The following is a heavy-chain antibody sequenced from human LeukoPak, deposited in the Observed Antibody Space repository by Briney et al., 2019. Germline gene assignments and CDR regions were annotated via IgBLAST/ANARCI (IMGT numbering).Heavy chain of an antibody. V-gene: IGHV3-7*01. Sequence: GGSLRLSCTASGFTFSTYWMSWVRQAPGKGLEWVANIKQDGSEKYYVDSVKGRFTISRDNAKNSLYLQMNSLRAEDTAVYYCAKLVGATHYYYYGMDVWGQGTTVTVSS. D-gene: IGHD1-26*01. CDR2: IKQDGSEK. CDR1: GFTFSTYW. CDR3: AKLVGATHYYYYGMDV. J-gene: IGHJ6*02.